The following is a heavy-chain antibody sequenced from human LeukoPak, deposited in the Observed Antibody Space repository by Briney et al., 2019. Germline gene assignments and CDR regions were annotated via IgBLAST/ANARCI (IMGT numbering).Heavy chain of an antibody. CDR3: AKRADTGTSSSGWYDY. D-gene: IGHD6-19*01. J-gene: IGHJ4*02. CDR2: ISGSGLST. V-gene: IGHV3-23*01. Sequence: GGSLRLSCAASGSTFSSYAMSWVRQAPGKGLEWVSAISGSGLSTYYAESVRGRFTTSRDNSKNTLYLQMNSLRAEDTAVCYCAKRADTGTSSSGWYDYWGQGTQVTVSS. CDR1: GSTFSSYA.